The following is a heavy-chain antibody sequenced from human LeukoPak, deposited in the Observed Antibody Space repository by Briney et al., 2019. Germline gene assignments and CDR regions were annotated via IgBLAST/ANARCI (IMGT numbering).Heavy chain of an antibody. CDR1: GYTFTSYD. CDR2: MNPNSGNT. V-gene: IGHV1-8*01. Sequence: ASVKVSCKASGYTFTSYDINWVRQATGQGLEWVGWMNPNSGNTGYAQKFQGRVTMTRNTSISTAYMELSSLRFEDTAVYYCARGHNYDFWSGYPLDAFDIWGQGTMVTVSS. CDR3: ARGHNYDFWSGYPLDAFDI. D-gene: IGHD3-3*01. J-gene: IGHJ3*02.